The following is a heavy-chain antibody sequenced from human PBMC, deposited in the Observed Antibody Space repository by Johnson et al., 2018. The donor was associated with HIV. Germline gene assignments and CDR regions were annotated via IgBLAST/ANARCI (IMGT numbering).Heavy chain of an antibody. CDR1: GISVSVNH. J-gene: IGHJ3*02. Sequence: VQLVESGGCLVQPGGSLRLSCGVSGISVSVNHMSWVRQPPGKGLEWVSAISGSGGSTGYADSVKGRFTISRDNAKNSLYLQMNSLRAEDTALYYCARVRGYSYVLDAFDIWGQGTMVTVSS. CDR2: ISGSGGST. D-gene: IGHD5-18*01. V-gene: IGHV3-20*04. CDR3: ARVRGYSYVLDAFDI.